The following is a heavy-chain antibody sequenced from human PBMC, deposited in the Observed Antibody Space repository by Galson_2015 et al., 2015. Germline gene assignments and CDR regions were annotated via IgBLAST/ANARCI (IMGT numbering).Heavy chain of an antibody. V-gene: IGHV3-15*01. CDR3: TTDLGSGWPYYYYYGMDV. Sequence: SLRLSCAASGFTFSNAWMCWVRQAPGKGLEWVGRIKSKTDGGTTDYAAPVKGRFTISRDDSKNTLYLQMNSLKTEDTAVYYCTTDLGSGWPYYYYYGMDVWGQGTTVTVPS. CDR2: IKSKTDGGTT. CDR1: GFTFSNAW. D-gene: IGHD6-19*01. J-gene: IGHJ6*02.